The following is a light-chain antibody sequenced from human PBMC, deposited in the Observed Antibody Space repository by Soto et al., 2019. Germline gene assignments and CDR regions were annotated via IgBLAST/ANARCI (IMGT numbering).Light chain of an antibody. V-gene: IGLV2-11*01. J-gene: IGLJ1*01. CDR3: CSYAGSYSYV. CDR1: SSDVGGYNY. CDR2: DVS. Sequence: QSALTQPRSVSGSPGQSVTISCTGTSSDVGGYNYVSWYQQHLGKAPKLMVYDVSKRPSGVPDRFAGFKSGNTASLTISGLQAEDEADYYCCSYAGSYSYVFGTGTKLTVL.